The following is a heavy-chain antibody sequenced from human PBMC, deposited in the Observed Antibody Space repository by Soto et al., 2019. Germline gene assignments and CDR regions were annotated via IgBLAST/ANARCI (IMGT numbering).Heavy chain of an antibody. Sequence: SETLSLTCTVSGGSISSGGYYWSWIRQHPGKGLEWIGYIYYSGSTYYNPSLKSRVTISVDTSKNQFSLKLSSVTAADTAVYYCAREATVTTFGYMDVWGKGTTVTVSS. CDR2: IYYSGST. CDR3: AREATVTTFGYMDV. CDR1: GGSISSGGYY. D-gene: IGHD4-17*01. J-gene: IGHJ6*03. V-gene: IGHV4-31*03.